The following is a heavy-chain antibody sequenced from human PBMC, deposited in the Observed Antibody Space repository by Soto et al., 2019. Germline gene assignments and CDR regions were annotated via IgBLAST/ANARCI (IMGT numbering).Heavy chain of an antibody. CDR2: ISSSSSSTI. CDR3: ARVYNWNDY. J-gene: IGHJ4*02. V-gene: IGHV3-48*03. D-gene: IGHD1-20*01. CDR1: GFTFSNYE. Sequence: PGGSLRLSCAASGFTFSNYEMNWVRQAPGKGLEWVSYISSSSSSTIYYADSVKGRFTISRDNAKNSLFLQMNSLRVEDTAVYYCARVYNWNDYWGQGPLVTVSS.